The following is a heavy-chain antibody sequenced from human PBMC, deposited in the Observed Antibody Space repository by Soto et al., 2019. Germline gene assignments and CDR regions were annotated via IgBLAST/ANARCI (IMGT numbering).Heavy chain of an antibody. CDR3: AKDGSGIPLDV. D-gene: IGHD3-10*01. CDR2: ISGSDGAT. J-gene: IGHJ6*02. Sequence: EVHLLEFGGGLVQPGGSLRLSCAASGFTFSNFVMNWVRQAPGQRLEWVSTISGSDGATYYADSVKGRFTISRDNSKNTLYLQMNSLRGEDTAIYYCAKDGSGIPLDVWGQGTTVTVSS. V-gene: IGHV3-23*01. CDR1: GFTFSNFV.